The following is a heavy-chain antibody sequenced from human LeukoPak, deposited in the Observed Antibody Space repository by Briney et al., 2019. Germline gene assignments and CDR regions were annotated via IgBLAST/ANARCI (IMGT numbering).Heavy chain of an antibody. CDR1: GGTFSSYA. D-gene: IGHD6-13*01. CDR2: IIPIFGTA. Sequence: GASVKVSCKASGGTFSSYAISWVRQAPGQGLEWMGGIIPIFGTANYAQKFQGRVTITADKSTSTAYMELSSLRSEDTAVYYCARGGTSSWPPRPFDYWGQGTLVTVSS. J-gene: IGHJ4*02. CDR3: ARGGTSSWPPRPFDY. V-gene: IGHV1-69*06.